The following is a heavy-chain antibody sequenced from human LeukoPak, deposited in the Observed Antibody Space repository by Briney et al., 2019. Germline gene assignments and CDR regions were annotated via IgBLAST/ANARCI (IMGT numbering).Heavy chain of an antibody. CDR1: GGTFSSYA. J-gene: IGHJ5*02. D-gene: IGHD3-22*01. Sequence: SVKVSCKASGGTFSSYAISWVRQAPGQGLEWVGGIIPIFGTANYAQKFQGRVTITADKSTSTAYMELSSLRSEDTAVYYCARDSLYYDSSGYYTNWFDPWGQGTLVTVSS. V-gene: IGHV1-69*06. CDR2: IIPIFGTA. CDR3: ARDSLYYDSSGYYTNWFDP.